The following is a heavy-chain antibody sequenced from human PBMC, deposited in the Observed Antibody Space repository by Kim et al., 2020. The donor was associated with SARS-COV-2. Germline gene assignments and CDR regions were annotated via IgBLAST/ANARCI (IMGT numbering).Heavy chain of an antibody. CDR2: INHSGST. CDR3: ARVYSGYDSNWFDP. V-gene: IGHV4-34*01. Sequence: SETLSLTCAVYGGSFSGYYWSWIRQPPGKGLEWIGEINHSGSTNYNPSLKSRVTISVDTSKNQFSLKLSSVTAADTAVYYCARVYSGYDSNWFDPWGQGTLVTVSS. D-gene: IGHD5-12*01. J-gene: IGHJ5*02. CDR1: GGSFSGYY.